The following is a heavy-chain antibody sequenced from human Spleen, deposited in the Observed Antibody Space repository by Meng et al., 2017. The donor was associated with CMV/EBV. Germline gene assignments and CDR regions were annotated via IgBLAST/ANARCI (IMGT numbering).Heavy chain of an antibody. J-gene: IGHJ3*02. V-gene: IGHV4-59*01. CDR1: GGSISSYY. CDR2: IYYSGST. Sequence: GSLRLSCTVSGGSISSYYWSWIRQPPGKGLEWIGYIYYSGSTNYNPSLKSRVTISVDTSKNQFSLKLSSVTAADTAVYYCARNSVPLHAFDIWGQGTMVTVSS. CDR3: ARNSVPLHAFDI. D-gene: IGHD3-10*01.